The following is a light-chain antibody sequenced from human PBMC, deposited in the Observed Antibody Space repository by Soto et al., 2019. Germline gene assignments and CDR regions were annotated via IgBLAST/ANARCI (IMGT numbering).Light chain of an antibody. CDR2: GAS. V-gene: IGKV3D-15*01. J-gene: IGKJ2*02. CDR3: PQYHVWSDCT. Sequence: EIVMTQSPATLSVSPGEGATLSCRASESVSISLAWYQHKPCLPPRLLIHGASTRASGIPPRFSGSGSGTVFTLTISSLQSEDSAVSFCPQYHVWSDCTFGPGAKLEI. CDR1: ESVSIS.